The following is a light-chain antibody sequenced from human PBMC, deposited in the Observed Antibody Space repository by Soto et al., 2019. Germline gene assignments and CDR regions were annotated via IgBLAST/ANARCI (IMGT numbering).Light chain of an antibody. Sequence: NQMCLSPSTVSATVGDRVTITCRASQSISSWLAWYQQKLGKAPKLLIYDASNLETGVPSRFSGSGSGTDFTFTISSLQPEDIPTYYCQQYSDRITFSHGTRLEIK. CDR3: QQYSDRIT. CDR1: QSISSW. J-gene: IGKJ5*01. CDR2: DAS. V-gene: IGKV1-5*01.